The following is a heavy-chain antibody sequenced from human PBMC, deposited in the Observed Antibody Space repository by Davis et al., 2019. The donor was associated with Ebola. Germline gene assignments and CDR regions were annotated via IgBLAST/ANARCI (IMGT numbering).Heavy chain of an antibody. CDR3: ARVGTYYDILTGYSGNWFDP. D-gene: IGHD3-9*01. CDR2: IYYSGST. V-gene: IGHV4-31*03. J-gene: IGHJ5*02. Sequence: MPSETLSLTCTVSGGSISSGGYYWSWIRQHPGKGLEWIGYIYYSGSTYYNPSLKSRVTISVDTSKNQFSLKLSSVAAADTAVYYCARVGTYYDILTGYSGNWFDPWGQGTLVTVSS. CDR1: GGSISSGGYY.